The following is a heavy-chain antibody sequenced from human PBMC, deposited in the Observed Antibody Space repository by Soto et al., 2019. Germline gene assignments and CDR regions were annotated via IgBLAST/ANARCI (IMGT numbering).Heavy chain of an antibody. D-gene: IGHD6-13*01. V-gene: IGHV3-23*01. CDR3: AKAPMRWQQNPVFDH. J-gene: IGHJ4*02. CDR1: GFTFISYA. CDR2: ISGSGGST. Sequence: HPGGSLRLSCAASGFTFISYAMNWVRQAPGKGLEWVSAISGSGGSTYYADSVKGRFTISRDNFRNTLSLQMNSLRADDTAVYYCAKAPMRWQQNPVFDHWGQGTLVTVSS.